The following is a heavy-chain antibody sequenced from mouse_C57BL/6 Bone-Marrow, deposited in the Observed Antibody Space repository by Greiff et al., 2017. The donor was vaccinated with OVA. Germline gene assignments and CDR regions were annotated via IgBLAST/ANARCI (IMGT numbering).Heavy chain of an antibody. CDR2: IDPEDGET. CDR1: GFNIKDYY. D-gene: IGHD1-1*01. J-gene: IGHJ2*01. V-gene: IGHV14-2*01. Sequence: EVHLVESGAELVKPGASVKLSCTASGFNIKDYYMHWVKQRTEQGLEWIGRIDPEDGETKYAPKFQGKATITADTSSNTAYLQLSSLTSEDTAVYYCATTVVGPYYFDYWGQGTTLTVSS. CDR3: ATTVVGPYYFDY.